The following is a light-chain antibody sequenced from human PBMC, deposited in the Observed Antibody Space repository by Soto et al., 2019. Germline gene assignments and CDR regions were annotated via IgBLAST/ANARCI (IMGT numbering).Light chain of an antibody. CDR3: CSYAEGV. Sequence: QSVLTQPRSVSGSPGQSVTISCTGTSSDVGGYNYVSWYQQHPGKAPKLMIYDVSKRPSGVPDRFSGSKSGNTASLTISGLQAEDEADYYCCSYAEGVFGGGTQLTVL. CDR2: DVS. V-gene: IGLV2-11*01. J-gene: IGLJ2*01. CDR1: SSDVGGYNY.